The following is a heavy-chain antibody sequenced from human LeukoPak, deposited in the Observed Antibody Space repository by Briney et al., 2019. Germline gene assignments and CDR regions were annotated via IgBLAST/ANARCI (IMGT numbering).Heavy chain of an antibody. CDR2: IHYSGST. CDR1: GDSLSSYY. V-gene: IGHV4-59*01. Sequence: SETLSLTCTVSGDSLSSYYLSWVRQPPGKGLEWIGYIHYSGSTNYNPSLKSRVTISVDTSKNQFSLRLSSVTAADTALYYCASGFRGQLGYFDYWGQGTLVTVSS. CDR3: ASGFRGQLGYFDY. J-gene: IGHJ4*02. D-gene: IGHD1-1*01.